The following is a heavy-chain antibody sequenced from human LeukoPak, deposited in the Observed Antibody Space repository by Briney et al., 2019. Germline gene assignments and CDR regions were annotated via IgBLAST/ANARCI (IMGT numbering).Heavy chain of an antibody. D-gene: IGHD2/OR15-2a*01. Sequence: GASVKVSCKASGYTFTGYYMHWVRQAPGQGLEWMGWISVYNGNTNYAQKLQGRVTMTTDTSTSTAYMELRSLRSDDTAVYYCARDRFLGTPYGMDVWGQGTTVTVSS. J-gene: IGHJ6*02. V-gene: IGHV1-18*04. CDR3: ARDRFLGTPYGMDV. CDR2: ISVYNGNT. CDR1: GYTFTGYY.